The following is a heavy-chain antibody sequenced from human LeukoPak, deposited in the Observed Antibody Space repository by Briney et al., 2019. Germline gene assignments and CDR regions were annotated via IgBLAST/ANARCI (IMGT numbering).Heavy chain of an antibody. CDR1: GGSISSYY. V-gene: IGHV4-59*08. CDR2: IYYSGST. J-gene: IGHJ4*02. CDR3: ARGESGSYPRHFDY. D-gene: IGHD1-26*01. Sequence: PSETLSLTCTVSGGSISSYYWSWIRQPPEKGLEWIGYIYYSGSTNYNPSLKSRVTISVDTSKNQFSLKLSSVTAADTAVYYCARGESGSYPRHFDYWGQGTLVTVST.